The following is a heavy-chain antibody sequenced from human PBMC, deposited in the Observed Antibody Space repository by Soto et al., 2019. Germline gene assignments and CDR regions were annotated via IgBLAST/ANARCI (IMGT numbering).Heavy chain of an antibody. V-gene: IGHV3-30*18. CDR2: ISYLGDHT. CDR1: GFSFRSYS. D-gene: IGHD2-2*01. J-gene: IGHJ3*01. CDR3: AKVHCLTTSCGWNDDFGF. Sequence: QVQLVESGGGVVQPGRSLRLSCAASGFSFRSYSMHWFRQAQGKGLEWVPSISYLGDHTLNADSVKGRFIISSDNTKNALYLQMNSLRADDTAVYYCAKVHCLTTSCGWNDDFGFWGQGTMVTVSS.